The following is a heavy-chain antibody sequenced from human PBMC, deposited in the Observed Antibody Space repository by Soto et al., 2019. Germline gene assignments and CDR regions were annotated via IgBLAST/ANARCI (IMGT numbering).Heavy chain of an antibody. CDR2: ISPYSGYT. CDR3: AREASVLIPAAQPSRFDS. Sequence: ASVNVSCKGFGYSFMKYGINCVRQAPEQLLEWVGWISPYSGYTHSAQKFHGRLTLTTDTAASTAYMELRILRSADTALYYCAREASVLIPAAQPSRFDSWGQGTLVTVSS. CDR1: GYSFMKYG. J-gene: IGHJ4*02. V-gene: IGHV1-18*01. D-gene: IGHD2-2*01.